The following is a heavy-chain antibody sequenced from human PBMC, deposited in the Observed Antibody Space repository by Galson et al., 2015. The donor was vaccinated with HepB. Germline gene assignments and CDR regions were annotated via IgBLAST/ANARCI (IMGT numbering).Heavy chain of an antibody. CDR1: GFTFSSYS. D-gene: IGHD3-10*01. J-gene: IGHJ4*02. CDR3: ARGPSYITMVRGVMYFDY. CDR2: ISSSSSTI. Sequence: SLRLSCAASGFTFSSYSMNWVRQAPGKGLEWVSSISSSSSTIYYADSVKGRFTISRDNAKNSLYLQMNSLRAEDTAVYYCARGPSYITMVRGVMYFDYWGQGTLVTVSS. V-gene: IGHV3-48*01.